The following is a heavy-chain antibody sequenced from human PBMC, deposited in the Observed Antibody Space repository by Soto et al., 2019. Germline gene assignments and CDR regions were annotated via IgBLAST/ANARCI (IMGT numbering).Heavy chain of an antibody. CDR2: ICYDGSNT. CDR3: ARPQAENDYGYDYMDV. CDR1: GFTFSNYG. Sequence: QVQLVESGGGVVQPGRSLRLSCAASGFTFSNYGMHWVRQAPGKGLEWVAVICYDGSNTYYADSVKGRFTISRDNSKNTLHLQINSLRAEDTAVYYCARPQAENDYGYDYMDVWGKGTTVTVSS. D-gene: IGHD1-1*01. J-gene: IGHJ6*03. V-gene: IGHV3-33*01.